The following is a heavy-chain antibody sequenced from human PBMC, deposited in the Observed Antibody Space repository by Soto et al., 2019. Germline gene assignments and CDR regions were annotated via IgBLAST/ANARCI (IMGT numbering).Heavy chain of an antibody. D-gene: IGHD3-22*01. CDR2: FDPEDGET. CDR3: ATDPWYYDSSGPTTYFDY. V-gene: IGHV1-24*01. J-gene: IGHJ4*02. Sequence: VASVKVSCKVSGYTLTELSMHWVRQAPGKGLEWMGGFDPEDGETIYAQKFQGRVTMTEDTSTDTAYMELSSLRSEDTAVYYCATDPWYYDSSGPTTYFDYWGQGTLVTVSS. CDR1: GYTLTELS.